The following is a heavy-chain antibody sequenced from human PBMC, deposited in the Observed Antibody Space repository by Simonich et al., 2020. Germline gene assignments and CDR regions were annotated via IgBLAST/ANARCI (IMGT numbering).Heavy chain of an antibody. CDR1: GYTFTGYD. Sequence: QVQLVQSGAEVKKPGASVKVSCKASGYTFTGYDMHWVRQAPGQGLGVMGWIHPNSGGTNYAQKFQGRVTMTRDTSISTAYMELSRLRSDDTAVYYCARGRLTGDKGAFDIWGQGTMVTVSS. J-gene: IGHJ3*02. CDR3: ARGRLTGDKGAFDI. CDR2: IHPNSGGT. D-gene: IGHD7-27*01. V-gene: IGHV1-2*02.